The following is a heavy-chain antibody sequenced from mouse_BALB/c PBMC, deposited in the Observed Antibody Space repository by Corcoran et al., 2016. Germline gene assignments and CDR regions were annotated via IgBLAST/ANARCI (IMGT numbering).Heavy chain of an antibody. V-gene: IGHV9-1*02. CDR3: ARRDDYDGCAY. Sequence: QIQLVQSGPELKKPGETVKISCKASGYTFTNYGMNWVKQAPGKGLKWMGWINTYTGEPTYADDFKGRFAFSLETSASTAYLQINNLKNEDMATYFCARRDDYDGCAYWGQGTLVTVSA. CDR1: GYTFTNYG. D-gene: IGHD2-4*01. CDR2: INTYTGEP. J-gene: IGHJ3*01.